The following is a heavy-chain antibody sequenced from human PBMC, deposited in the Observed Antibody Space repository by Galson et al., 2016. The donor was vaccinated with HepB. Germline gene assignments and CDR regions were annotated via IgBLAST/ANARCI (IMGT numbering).Heavy chain of an antibody. CDR1: GFVFSNFG. CDR2: ISTSRTT. Sequence: SLRLSCAASGFVFSNFGLSWVRQAPGKGLEWVASISTSRTTYYSDSVQGRFTISRDNSNNTLYLQMNSLRAEDTAVYYCAKERLVRRIFDHWGQGTLLTVSS. CDR3: AKERLVRRIFDH. J-gene: IGHJ4*02. D-gene: IGHD1-1*01. V-gene: IGHV3-23*01.